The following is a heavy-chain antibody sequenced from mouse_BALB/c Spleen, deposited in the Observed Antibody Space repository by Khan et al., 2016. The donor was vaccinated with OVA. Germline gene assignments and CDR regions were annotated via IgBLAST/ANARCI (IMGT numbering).Heavy chain of an antibody. V-gene: IGHV1S41*01. CDR3: TRSNYYGRSLYAMDY. CDR1: GYTFTSYW. CDR2: IAPGSGST. D-gene: IGHD1-1*01. J-gene: IGHJ4*01. Sequence: DLVKPGASVKLSCKAPGYTFTSYWINWIKQRPGQGLEWIGHIAPGSGSTYYNEMFKGKATLTVDTSSSTAYIQLSSLSSEDSAVYFCTRSNYYGRSLYAMDYWGQGTSVTVSS.